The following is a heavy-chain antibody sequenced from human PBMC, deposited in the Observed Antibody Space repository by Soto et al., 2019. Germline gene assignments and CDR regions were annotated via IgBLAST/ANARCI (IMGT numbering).Heavy chain of an antibody. CDR1: GFTFSSYG. Sequence: QVQLVESGGGVVQPGRSLRLSCAASGFTFSSYGMHWVRQAPGKGLEWVAVISYDGSNKYYADSVKGRFTISRDNSKNTLYLQMNSLRAEDTAVYYCAKDCRDGYNLGWFDYYYYYCMDVWGQGTTVTVSS. CDR2: ISYDGSNK. D-gene: IGHD5-12*01. J-gene: IGHJ6*02. V-gene: IGHV3-30*18. CDR3: AKDCRDGYNLGWFDYYYYYCMDV.